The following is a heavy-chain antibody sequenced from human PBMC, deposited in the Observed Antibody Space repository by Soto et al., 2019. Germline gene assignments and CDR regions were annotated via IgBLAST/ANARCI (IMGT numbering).Heavy chain of an antibody. J-gene: IGHJ6*02. Sequence: EVQLVESGGGLVQPGGSLKLSCAASGFIFSGSAIHWVRQASGKGLEWVGSIRSRANNFATSSAASVKARFPFSRDDSKNTAYLQMNTLKTEDTAVYYCARGQGAAIGDYYYHGMDVWGQGTTVTVSS. CDR3: ARGQGAAIGDYYYHGMDV. CDR2: IRSRANNFAT. D-gene: IGHD2-2*02. V-gene: IGHV3-73*02. CDR1: GFIFSGSA.